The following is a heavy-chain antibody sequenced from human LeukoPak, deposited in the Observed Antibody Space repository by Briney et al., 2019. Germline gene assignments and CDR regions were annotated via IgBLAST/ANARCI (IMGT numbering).Heavy chain of an antibody. V-gene: IGHV3-30*02. J-gene: IGHJ4*02. D-gene: IGHD3-3*01. CDR2: IRYDGSNK. Sequence: GGSLRLSCAASGLTFSSYGMHWVRQAPGKGLEWVAFIRYDGSNKYYADSVKGRFTISRDNSKNTLYLQMNSLRAEDTAVYYCAEAGAFWSGYSYYFDYWGQGTLVTVSS. CDR3: AEAGAFWSGYSYYFDY. CDR1: GLTFSSYG.